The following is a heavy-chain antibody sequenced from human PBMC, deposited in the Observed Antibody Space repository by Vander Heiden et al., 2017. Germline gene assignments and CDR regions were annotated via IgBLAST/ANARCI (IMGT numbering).Heavy chain of an antibody. CDR1: GGSFRGYL. CDR2: INHSGST. J-gene: IGHJ3*02. V-gene: IGHV4-34*01. Sequence: VPLQPLGPGLFEPSETPALTRRGLGGSFRGYLLHLIRQPPGKGLEWIGEINHSGSTNYNPSLKSRVTISVDTSKNQFSLKLSSVTAADTAVYYCARVAGSPPVVVTAIRAGDAFDIWGQGTMVTVSS. CDR3: ARVAGSPPVVVTAIRAGDAFDI. D-gene: IGHD2-21*02.